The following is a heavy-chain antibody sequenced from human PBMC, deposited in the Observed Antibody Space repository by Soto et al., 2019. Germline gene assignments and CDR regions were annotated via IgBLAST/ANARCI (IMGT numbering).Heavy chain of an antibody. CDR1: GYTFTSNG. CDR3: ARDSHYDFWSGYLNRNWFDP. J-gene: IGHJ5*02. D-gene: IGHD3-3*01. V-gene: IGHV1-18*01. Sequence: GASVKLSCTDSGYTFTSNGISCVRQAPGQGLEWMGWISAYNGNTNYAQKLQGRVTMTTDTSTSTAYMELRSLRSDDTAVYYCARDSHYDFWSGYLNRNWFDPWGQGTLVTVSS. CDR2: ISAYNGNT.